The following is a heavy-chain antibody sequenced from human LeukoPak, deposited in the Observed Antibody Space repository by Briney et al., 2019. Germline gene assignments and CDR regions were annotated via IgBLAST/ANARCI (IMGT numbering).Heavy chain of an antibody. Sequence: GGSLRLSCAASGFPFSGYFMSWIRQAPGKGLEYISYISSSGDRLQYADSVKGRFTISGDKAKNSLYLQMNSLRVEDTAVYYCARDTKYAFDNWGQGTLVTVSS. J-gene: IGHJ4*02. V-gene: IGHV3-11*04. D-gene: IGHD2-2*01. CDR2: ISSSGDRL. CDR1: GFPFSGYF. CDR3: ARDTKYAFDN.